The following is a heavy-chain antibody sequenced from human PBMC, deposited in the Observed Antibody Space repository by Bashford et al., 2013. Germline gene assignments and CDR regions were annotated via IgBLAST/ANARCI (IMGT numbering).Heavy chain of an antibody. CDR3: ARVWQLVLFGDY. Sequence: ASVKVSCKAAGYNFGGYGITWIRQAPGQGLEWMGWISAYTGAKFFAEVFQGRVTMTTDTSTSTAYMELRSLRSDDTAVYYCARVWQLVLFGDYWGQGTLVTVSS. CDR1: GYNFGGYG. V-gene: IGHV1-18*01. D-gene: IGHD6-13*01. J-gene: IGHJ4*02. CDR2: ISAYTGAK.